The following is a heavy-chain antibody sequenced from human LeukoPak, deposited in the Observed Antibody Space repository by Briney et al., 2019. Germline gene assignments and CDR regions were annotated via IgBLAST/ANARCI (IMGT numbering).Heavy chain of an antibody. CDR2: IWYDGGNK. CDR1: GLSFNSYG. Sequence: GGSLRLSCVASGLSFNSYGMTWVRQAPGKGLEWVAFIWYDGGNKYYADSVKGRFTISRDNAKNSLYLQMNSLRAEDTAVYYCASGGSGSYKNWFDPWGQGTLVTVSS. J-gene: IGHJ5*02. V-gene: IGHV3-33*03. D-gene: IGHD3-10*01. CDR3: ASGGSGSYKNWFDP.